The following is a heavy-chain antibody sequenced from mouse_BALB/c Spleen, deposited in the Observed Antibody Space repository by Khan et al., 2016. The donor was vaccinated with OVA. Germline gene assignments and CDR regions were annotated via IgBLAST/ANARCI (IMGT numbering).Heavy chain of an antibody. D-gene: IGHD1-1*01. V-gene: IGHV3-1*02. CDR1: GYSITSGYS. CDR2: IHYSGST. Sequence: QLEESGPDLVKPSQSLSLTCTVTGYSITSGYSWHWIRQFPGNKLEWMGYIHYSGSTNYNPSLKSRISITRDTSKNQFFLQLNYVTTEDTATYYYARSGTTVVAYWYFDVWGAGTTVTVSS. J-gene: IGHJ1*01. CDR3: ARSGTTVVAYWYFDV.